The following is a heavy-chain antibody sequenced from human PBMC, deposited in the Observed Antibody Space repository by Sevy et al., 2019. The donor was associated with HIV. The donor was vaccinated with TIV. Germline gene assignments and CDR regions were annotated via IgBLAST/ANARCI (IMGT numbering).Heavy chain of an antibody. D-gene: IGHD3-3*01. CDR3: ARHSLFTIFGVVIDPKMYYFDY. CDR2: INYSGST. Sequence: SETLSLTCTVSGGSITNNNYYWGWIRQSPGKGLEWIGTINYSGSTDYNPSLKSRVTVSVDTSKNQISLRPSSVTAADTAVYYCARHSLFTIFGVVIDPKMYYFDYWGQGTLVTVSS. J-gene: IGHJ4*02. CDR1: GGSITNNNYY. V-gene: IGHV4-39*01.